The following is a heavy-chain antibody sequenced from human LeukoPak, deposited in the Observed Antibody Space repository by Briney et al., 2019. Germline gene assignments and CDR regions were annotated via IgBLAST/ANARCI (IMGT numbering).Heavy chain of an antibody. D-gene: IGHD3-22*01. CDR2: IIPIFGTA. Sequence: SVKVSCKASSYTFTSYGISWVRQAPGQGLEWMGGIIPIFGTANYAQKFQGRVPITADESTSTAYMELSSLRSEDTAVYYCAREHDNYYDSSGLDYWGQGTLVTVSS. CDR3: AREHDNYYDSSGLDY. CDR1: SYTFTSYG. J-gene: IGHJ4*02. V-gene: IGHV1-69*13.